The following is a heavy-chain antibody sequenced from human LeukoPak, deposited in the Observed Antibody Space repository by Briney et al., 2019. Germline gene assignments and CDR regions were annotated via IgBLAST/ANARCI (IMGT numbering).Heavy chain of an antibody. J-gene: IGHJ2*01. D-gene: IGHD7-27*01. CDR3: ARHISKLGSWYFDL. CDR2: ISSSSYI. CDR1: GFTFSSRS. V-gene: IGHV3-21*01. Sequence: GGSLRLSCAASGFTFSSRSMSWVRQAPGKGLEWVSSISSSSYIYYADSVKGRFTISRDNAKNSLYLQMNSLRAEDTAVYYCARHISKLGSWYFDLWGRGTLVTVSS.